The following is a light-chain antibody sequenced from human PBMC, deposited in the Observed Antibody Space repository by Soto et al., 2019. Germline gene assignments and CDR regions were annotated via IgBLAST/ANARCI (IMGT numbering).Light chain of an antibody. J-gene: IGKJ1*01. V-gene: IGKV3-15*01. Sequence: EIVMTQSPATLSVSPGERATLSCRASQSVSSNLAWYQQKPGQAPRLLIYGASTRATGIPARFIGSGSGTEFTRTISSLQSEDFAGYYCQHYNNWPPWTFGQGTKVEIK. CDR1: QSVSSN. CDR3: QHYNNWPPWT. CDR2: GAS.